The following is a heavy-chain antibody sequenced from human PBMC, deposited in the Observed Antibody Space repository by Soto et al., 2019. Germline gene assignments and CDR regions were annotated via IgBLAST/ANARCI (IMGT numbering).Heavy chain of an antibody. CDR1: GFTFSSYA. D-gene: IGHD2-15*01. CDR2: ISGSGGST. V-gene: IGHV3-23*01. J-gene: IGHJ6*02. Sequence: GGSLRLSCAASGFTFSSYAMSWVRQAPGKGLEWVSAISGSGGSTYYADSVKGRFTISRDNSKNTLYLQMNSLRAEDTAVYYCAKDRDIGSYYYGMDVWGQGPKVTVSS. CDR3: AKDRDIGSYYYGMDV.